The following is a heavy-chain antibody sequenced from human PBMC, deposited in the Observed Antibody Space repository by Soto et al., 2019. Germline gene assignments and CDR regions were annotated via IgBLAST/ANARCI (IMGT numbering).Heavy chain of an antibody. V-gene: IGHV6-1*01. Sequence: PSQTLSLTCAISGDSVSSNSAAWNWIRQSPSRGLEWLGRTYYRSKWYNDYAVSVKSRITINPDTSKNQFSLQLNSVTPEDTAVYYCARDIRRVGRRGGSAAAGYYFDSWGKGTLVTVPS. J-gene: IGHJ4*02. CDR2: TYYRSKWYN. CDR3: ARDIRRVGRRGGSAAAGYYFDS. D-gene: IGHD6-13*01. CDR1: GDSVSSNSAA.